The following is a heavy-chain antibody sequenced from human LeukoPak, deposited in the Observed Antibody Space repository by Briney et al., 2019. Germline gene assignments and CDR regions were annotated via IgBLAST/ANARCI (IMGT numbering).Heavy chain of an antibody. CDR3: ARAGFALAPHRGTPFDY. CDR2: INHSGNT. D-gene: IGHD6-6*01. V-gene: IGHV4-34*01. Sequence: KPSETLSLTCAVYGGSFSGYYWSWIRQPPGKGLEWIGEINHSGNTNYNPSLKSRVTISVNTSKNQFSLKLTSVTAADTAVYYCARAGFALAPHRGTPFDYWGQGTLVTVSS. J-gene: IGHJ4*02. CDR1: GGSFSGYY.